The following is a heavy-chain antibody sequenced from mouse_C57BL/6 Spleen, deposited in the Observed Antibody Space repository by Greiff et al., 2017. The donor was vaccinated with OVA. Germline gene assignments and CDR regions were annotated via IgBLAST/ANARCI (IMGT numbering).Heavy chain of an antibody. Sequence: VQLQQSVAELVRPGASVKLSCTASGFNITNNYMHWVKQRPEQGLEWIGRIDPANGNTKYAPKFQGKATITADTSSNTAYLQLSSLTSEDTAIYYCANYYGSSYGYFDFWGTGTTVTVSS. V-gene: IGHV14-3*01. CDR2: IDPANGNT. CDR1: GFNITNNY. CDR3: ANYYGSSYGYFDF. J-gene: IGHJ1*03. D-gene: IGHD1-1*01.